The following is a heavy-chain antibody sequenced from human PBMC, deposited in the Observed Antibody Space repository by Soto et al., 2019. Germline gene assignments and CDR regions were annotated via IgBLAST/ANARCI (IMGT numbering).Heavy chain of an antibody. D-gene: IGHD4-17*01. J-gene: IGHJ3*01. CDR1: GVSITSGAYY. V-gene: IGHV4-31*03. Sequence: QVQLQESGPGLVKPSQTLSLTCTLSGVSITSGAYYWTWVRQHPGKGLEWIGYIYYNGNTYFSPCLKSRLTISIDTSKNQFSLKLRSVTAADAAMYYCARARLRAVYAFDFWGQGTMVTVSS. CDR2: IYYNGNT. CDR3: ARARLRAVYAFDF.